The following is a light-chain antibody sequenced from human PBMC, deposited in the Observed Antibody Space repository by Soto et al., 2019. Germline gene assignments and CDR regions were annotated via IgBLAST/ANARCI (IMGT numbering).Light chain of an antibody. J-gene: IGKJ4*01. V-gene: IGKV2-30*01. CDR1: QSLVYIDGNIY. Sequence: DVVMTQSPLSLPVTLGQPASISCRSSQSLVYIDGNIYLNWFQQRPGQSPRRLIYKVSNRDSGVPDRFSGSGSGTDFTLNISRVEAEDVGVYYCMQAXHWPRAFGGGTKVEIK. CDR3: MQAXHWPRA. CDR2: KVS.